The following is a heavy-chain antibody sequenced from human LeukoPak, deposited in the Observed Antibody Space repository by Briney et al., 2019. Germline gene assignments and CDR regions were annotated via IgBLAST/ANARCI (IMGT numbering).Heavy chain of an antibody. Sequence: GGSLRLSCAASGFTFSSYGMHWVRHAPGKGLEWVSLIWFDGSNEYYADSVKGRFTISRDNSKNTLYLQMNTLSAEDTAVYYCARDRGYNYGHAFDIWGQGTMVTVSS. D-gene: IGHD5-18*01. CDR1: GFTFSSYG. CDR2: IWFDGSNE. J-gene: IGHJ3*02. CDR3: ARDRGYNYGHAFDI. V-gene: IGHV3-33*01.